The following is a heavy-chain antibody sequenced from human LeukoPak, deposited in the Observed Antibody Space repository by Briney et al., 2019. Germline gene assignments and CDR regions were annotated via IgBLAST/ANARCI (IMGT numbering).Heavy chain of an antibody. CDR2: IHHSGST. CDR1: GGSINNHY. V-gene: IGHV4-59*11. Sequence: SETLSLTCSVSGGSINNHYWSWIRQPPGKGLEWIGYIHHSGSTNYKPSLKSRVTISVDTSKNQFSLKLTSVTAADTAVYYCARDAVSGTPAFDVWGQGTMVTVSS. D-gene: IGHD1-14*01. J-gene: IGHJ3*01. CDR3: ARDAVSGTPAFDV.